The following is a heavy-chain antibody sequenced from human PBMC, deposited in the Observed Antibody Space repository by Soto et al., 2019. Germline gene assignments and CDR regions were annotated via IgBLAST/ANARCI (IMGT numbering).Heavy chain of an antibody. CDR2: IYHSGST. J-gene: IGHJ6*01. V-gene: IGHV4-4*02. D-gene: IGHD6-19*01. CDR3: ARDGGSGWYYYYGMDV. CDR1: GGSISSSNW. Sequence: SETLSLTCAVSGGSISSSNWWSWVRQPPGKGLEWIGEIYHSGSTNYNPSLKSRVTISVDKSKNQFSLKLSSVTAADTAVYYCARDGGSGWYYYYGMDVWGQGNTVTV.